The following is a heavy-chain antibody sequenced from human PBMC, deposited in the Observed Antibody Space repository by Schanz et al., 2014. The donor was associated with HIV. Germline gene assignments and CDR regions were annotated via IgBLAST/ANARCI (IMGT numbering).Heavy chain of an antibody. CDR1: GFTFSDFW. CDR2: IKGDGSEK. Sequence: EVHLVESGGGMVQPGGSLRLSCSAFGFTFSDFWMTWVRQAPGKGLEWVANIKGDGSEKALVDSVKGRFTISRDNAKSSLFLQMDNVTVEDTALYYCAREASYHDLWYGYQTLPLDRWGQGTLVIVSS. V-gene: IGHV3-7*01. J-gene: IGHJ5*02. CDR3: AREASYHDLWYGYQTLPLDR. D-gene: IGHD3-3*01.